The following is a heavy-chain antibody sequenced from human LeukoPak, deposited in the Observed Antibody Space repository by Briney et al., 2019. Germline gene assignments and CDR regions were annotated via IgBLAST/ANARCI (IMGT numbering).Heavy chain of an antibody. CDR2: IYYSGST. Sequence: SETLSLTCTVSGGSISSYYWSWIRQPPGKGLEWIGYIYYSGSTNYNPSLKSRVTISVDTSKNQFSLKLSSVTAADTAVYYCARETYYYDSSGYFDYWGQGTLVTVSS. CDR1: GGSISSYY. J-gene: IGHJ4*02. CDR3: ARETYYYDSSGYFDY. D-gene: IGHD3-22*01. V-gene: IGHV4-59*01.